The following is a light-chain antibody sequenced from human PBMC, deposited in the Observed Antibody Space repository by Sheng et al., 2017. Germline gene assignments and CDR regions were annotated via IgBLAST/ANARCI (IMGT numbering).Light chain of an antibody. CDR2: AAS. CDR1: QGISSY. V-gene: IGKV1-9*01. Sequence: IQLTQSPSSLSASVGDRVTITCRASQGISSYLAWYQQKPGQAPKLLIYAASTLQSGVPSRFSGSGSGTDFALTISSLQPEDSAIYYCQQLNTYPLTFGGGTKVEIK. J-gene: IGKJ4*01. CDR3: QQLNTYPLT.